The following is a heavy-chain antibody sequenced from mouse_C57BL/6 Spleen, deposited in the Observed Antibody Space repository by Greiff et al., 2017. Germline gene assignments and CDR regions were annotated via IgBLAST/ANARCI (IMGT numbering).Heavy chain of an antibody. Sequence: VQLQESGAELVKPGASVKISCKASGYAFSSYWMNWVKQRPGKGLEWIGQIYPGDGDTNYNGKFKGKATLTADKSSSTAYMQLSSLTSEDSAVYFWARPHDVYYGYFDVWGTGTTVTVSS. CDR3: ARPHDVYYGYFDV. J-gene: IGHJ1*03. CDR1: GYAFSSYW. V-gene: IGHV1-80*01. CDR2: IYPGDGDT. D-gene: IGHD2-3*01.